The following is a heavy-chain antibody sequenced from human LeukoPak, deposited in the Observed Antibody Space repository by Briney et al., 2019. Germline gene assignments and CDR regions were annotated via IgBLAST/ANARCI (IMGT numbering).Heavy chain of an antibody. CDR1: GGSISSGGYY. CDR3: ARDGPDAPAFDI. V-gene: IGHV4-30-2*01. CDR2: IYHSGST. Sequence: SETLSLTCTVSGGSISSGGYYWSWIRQPPGKGLEWIGYIYHSGSTYYNPSLKSRVTISVDRSKNQFSLKLSSVTAADTAVYYCARDGPDAPAFDIWGQGTMVTVSS. J-gene: IGHJ3*02.